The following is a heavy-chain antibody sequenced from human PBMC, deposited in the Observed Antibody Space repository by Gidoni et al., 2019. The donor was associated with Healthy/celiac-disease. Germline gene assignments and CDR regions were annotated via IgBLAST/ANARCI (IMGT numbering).Heavy chain of an antibody. V-gene: IGHV1-69*01. Sequence: QVQLVQSGAEVTKPGSSVKVSCKASGGTFRSYAISWVRQAPGQGLEWMGGIIPIFGTANYAQKFQGRVTITADESTSTAYMELSSLRSEDTAVYYCASSSKGPEAAAGLYYFDYWGQGTLVTVSS. D-gene: IGHD6-13*01. CDR3: ASSSKGPEAAAGLYYFDY. CDR2: IIPIFGTA. CDR1: GGTFRSYA. J-gene: IGHJ4*02.